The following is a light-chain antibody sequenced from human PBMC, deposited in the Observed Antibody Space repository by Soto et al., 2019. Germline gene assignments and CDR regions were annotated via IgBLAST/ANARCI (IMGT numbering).Light chain of an antibody. Sequence: QSVLTQPRSVSGSPGQSVTISCTGTSSDVGGFNSVSWYHQHPGKAPKLMIYDVNKRPSGVPDRFSGSKSGSTASLTISGLQAEDEADYYCCSYAGSYSYAFATGTKVTVL. CDR1: SSDVGGFNS. CDR3: CSYAGSYSYA. V-gene: IGLV2-11*01. J-gene: IGLJ1*01. CDR2: DVN.